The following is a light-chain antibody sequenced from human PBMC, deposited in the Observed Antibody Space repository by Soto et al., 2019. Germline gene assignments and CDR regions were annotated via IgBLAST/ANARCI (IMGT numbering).Light chain of an antibody. J-gene: IGKJ4*01. CDR3: QQYNNWPLT. Sequence: EIVLTQSPVTLSLSPGARGPLSCRASQSVGTSLAWYQQKPGQAPRLLIYGASNRATGFPARFSASGSGTEFTLTISSLQSEDFAVYYCQQYNNWPLTFGGGAKVDIK. V-gene: IGKV3-15*01. CDR2: GAS. CDR1: QSVGTS.